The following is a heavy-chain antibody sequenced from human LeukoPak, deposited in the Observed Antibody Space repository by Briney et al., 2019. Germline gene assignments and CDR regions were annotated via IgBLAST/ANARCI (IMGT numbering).Heavy chain of an antibody. CDR2: INWNNDGI. V-gene: IGHV3-9*01. Sequence: GTSLRLSCVASGFTFADHAMHWVRRAPGQGVGWVTGINWNNDGIVYAASVKGRFTVSRDNAKNTIYLQMNGLRPEDTVFYYGARDDYNTLGYNFHHWGQGTLVTVS. D-gene: IGHD1-1*01. J-gene: IGHJ1*01. CDR1: GFTFADHA. CDR3: ARDDYNTLGYNFHH.